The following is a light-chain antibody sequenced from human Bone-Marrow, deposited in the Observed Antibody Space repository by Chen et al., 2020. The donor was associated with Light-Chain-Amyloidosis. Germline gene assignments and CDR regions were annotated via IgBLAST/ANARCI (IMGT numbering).Light chain of an antibody. CDR2: RDT. Sequence: SYQPTQPPSVSVSPGQTARITCSGDDLPMKYAYWYQQKPGQAPVLVIHRDTERPSGISERFSGSSSGTTATLTISGVQAEDEADYHCQSADSSGTYEVIFGGGTKLTVL. J-gene: IGLJ2*01. CDR1: DLPMKY. V-gene: IGLV3-25*03. CDR3: QSADSSGTYEVI.